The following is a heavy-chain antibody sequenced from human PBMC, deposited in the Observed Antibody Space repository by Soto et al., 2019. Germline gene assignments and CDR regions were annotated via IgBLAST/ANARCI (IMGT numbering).Heavy chain of an antibody. CDR1: GFTFSHYA. CDR3: AKDGSHNFDY. CDR2: MSYDGSNE. D-gene: IGHD1-26*01. Sequence: QVQLVESGGGVVQPGRSLRLSCAASGFTFSHYAMHWVRQAPGKGLEWVALMSYDGSNEYYADSVKGRFTISRDNSKNTLDLQMNGLRAEDTAGYYCAKDGSHNFDYWGQGTLVTVSS. J-gene: IGHJ4*02. V-gene: IGHV3-30*18.